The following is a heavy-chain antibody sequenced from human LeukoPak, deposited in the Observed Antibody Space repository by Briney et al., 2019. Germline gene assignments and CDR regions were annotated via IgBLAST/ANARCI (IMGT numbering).Heavy chain of an antibody. CDR1: GGSISSYY. V-gene: IGHV4-59*01. D-gene: IGHD1-26*01. J-gene: IGHJ6*03. Sequence: SETLSLTYTVSGGSISSYYWSWIRQPPGKGLEWIGYIYYSGSTNYNPSLKSRVTISVDTSKNQFSLKLSSVTAADTAVYYCARGRVGATEDDYYMDVWGKGTTVTVSS. CDR3: ARGRVGATEDDYYMDV. CDR2: IYYSGST.